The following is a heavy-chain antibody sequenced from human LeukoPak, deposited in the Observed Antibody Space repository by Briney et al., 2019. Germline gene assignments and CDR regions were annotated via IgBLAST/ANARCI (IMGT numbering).Heavy chain of an antibody. V-gene: IGHV3-30*18. CDR1: GFTFSSYG. CDR3: AKDRGGYSLKYYYGMDV. D-gene: IGHD5-18*01. J-gene: IGHJ6*02. Sequence: GRSLRLSCAASGFTFSSYGMHWVRQAPGKGLEWVAVISYDGSNKYYADSVKGRFTISRDNSKNTLYLQMNSLRVEDTAVYYCAKDRGGYSLKYYYGMDVWGQGTTVTVSS. CDR2: ISYDGSNK.